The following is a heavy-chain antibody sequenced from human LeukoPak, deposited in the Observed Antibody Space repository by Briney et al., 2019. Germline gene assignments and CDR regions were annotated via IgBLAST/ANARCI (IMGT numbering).Heavy chain of an antibody. Sequence: SETLSLTCIVSGGPINNQYWSWIRQPPGQGLEWIGYIFDTGNTNYNPSPKSRVAISLDTSKNQFSLKLSSVTAADTAVYYCARDQVGYGLDYWGQGTLVTVSS. CDR2: IFDTGNT. V-gene: IGHV4-59*11. J-gene: IGHJ4*02. CDR3: ARDQVGYGLDY. CDR1: GGPINNQY. D-gene: IGHD5-18*01.